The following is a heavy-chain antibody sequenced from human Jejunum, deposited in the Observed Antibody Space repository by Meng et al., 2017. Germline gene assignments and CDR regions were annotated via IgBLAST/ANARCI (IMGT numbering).Heavy chain of an antibody. J-gene: IGHJ4*02. CDR3: AKDGLGQWLLLD. CDR2: ITGSGSST. D-gene: IGHD6-19*01. V-gene: IGHV3-23*01. Sequence: GRSLRLSCAASGFTFSSSAMSWVRQAPGQGLEWVSTITGSGSSTYYADSVKGRFTISRDNSKNTLYLQMNSLRAEDTAVYYCAKDGLGQWLLLDWGQGTLVTVSS. CDR1: GFTFSSSA.